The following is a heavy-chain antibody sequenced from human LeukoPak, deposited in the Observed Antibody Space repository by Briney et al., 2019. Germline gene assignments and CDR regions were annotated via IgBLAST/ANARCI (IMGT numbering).Heavy chain of an antibody. J-gene: IGHJ6*03. CDR1: GFTFSDHA. CDR2: ISGGGHST. Sequence: GGSLRLSCAASGFTFSDHAMTWVRQPPGKGLEWVSAISGGGHSTYYADSVRGRFTISRDNSKDTLSLQMNSLAAEDTAFYFCARDAWGYYDSSGYSFGSQYYMDVWGRGTTVTVSS. CDR3: ARDAWGYYDSSGYSFGSQYYMDV. V-gene: IGHV3-23*01. D-gene: IGHD3-22*01.